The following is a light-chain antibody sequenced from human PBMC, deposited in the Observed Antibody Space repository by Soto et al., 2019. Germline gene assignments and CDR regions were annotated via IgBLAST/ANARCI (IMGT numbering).Light chain of an antibody. V-gene: IGKV3-11*01. J-gene: IGKJ4*01. CDR3: QQRSDWPST. CDR2: DAS. CDR1: QSVSSY. Sequence: EIVLTQSPATLSLSPGERATLSCRASQSVSSYLAWYQQKPGQAPRLLIYDASNRATGIPARFSGSWSGTDFTPTIHSLEPDHFAVYYCQQRSDWPSTFGGGTKVPIK.